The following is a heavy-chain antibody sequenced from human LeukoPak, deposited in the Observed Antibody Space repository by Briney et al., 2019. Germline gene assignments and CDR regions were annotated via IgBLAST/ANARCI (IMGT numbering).Heavy chain of an antibody. Sequence: GRSLRLSCAASGFTFDDYAMHWVRQAPGKGLEWVSGISWNSGSIGYADSVKGRFTISRDNAKNPLYLQMNSLRAEDTALYYCAKDTGPYYYDSSGYYSAYFQHWGQGTLVTVSS. CDR1: GFTFDDYA. J-gene: IGHJ1*01. V-gene: IGHV3-9*01. CDR3: AKDTGPYYYDSSGYYSAYFQH. D-gene: IGHD3-22*01. CDR2: ISWNSGSI.